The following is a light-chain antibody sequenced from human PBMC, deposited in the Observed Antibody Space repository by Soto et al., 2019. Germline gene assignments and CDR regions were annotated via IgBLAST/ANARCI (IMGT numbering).Light chain of an antibody. J-gene: IGKJ4*01. CDR3: QQYGTSPLT. Sequence: EIVLPQYPSPLSLSPGERSTLSCMASQSVSSSYLAWYQQKPGQAPRLLMYGASRRATGIPDRFSGSGSGTDFTLIISRLEPEDFAVYYCQQYGTSPLTFGGGTKVDIK. V-gene: IGKV3-20*01. CDR2: GAS. CDR1: QSVSSSY.